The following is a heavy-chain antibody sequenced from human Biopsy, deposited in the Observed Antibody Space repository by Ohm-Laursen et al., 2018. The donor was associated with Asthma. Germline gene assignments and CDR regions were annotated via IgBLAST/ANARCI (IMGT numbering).Heavy chain of an antibody. CDR3: AKEVFPGWELRRGPDS. CDR2: ISFDGTNR. J-gene: IGHJ4*02. Sequence: SLRLSCAASGFTFSHYNMNWVRQAPGKGLDWVAVISFDGTNRNYTDSVKGRFTISRDNSRNTLHLEMNSLRAEDTAVYFCAKEVFPGWELRRGPDSWGQGTLVTVSS. D-gene: IGHD1-26*01. CDR1: GFTFSHYN. V-gene: IGHV3-30*18.